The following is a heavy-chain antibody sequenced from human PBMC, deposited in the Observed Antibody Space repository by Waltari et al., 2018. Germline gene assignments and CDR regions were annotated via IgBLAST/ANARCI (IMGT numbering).Heavy chain of an antibody. CDR3: AREDSSGWDH. CDR1: GFTFSSYS. Sequence: EVQLVESGGGLVKPGGSLRLSCAASGFTFSSYSMNWVRQAPGKGLEWVASISSSSSYIYYADSVKVRLTISRDNAKNSLYLQMNSLRAEDTAVYYCAREDSSGWDHWGQGTLVTVSS. J-gene: IGHJ4*02. D-gene: IGHD6-19*01. V-gene: IGHV3-21*01. CDR2: ISSSSSYI.